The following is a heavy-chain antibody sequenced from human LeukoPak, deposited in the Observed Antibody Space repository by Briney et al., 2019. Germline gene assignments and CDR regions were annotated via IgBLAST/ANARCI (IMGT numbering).Heavy chain of an antibody. Sequence: SETLSLTCTVSGGSISSYYWSWIRQPPGKGLEWIGYIYYSGSTNYNPSLKSRVTISVDTSKNQFSLKLSSVTAVDTAVYYCARQRGSQGTTDYWGQGTLVTVSS. V-gene: IGHV4-59*08. CDR3: ARQRGSQGTTDY. J-gene: IGHJ4*02. CDR2: IYYSGST. D-gene: IGHD1-1*01. CDR1: GGSISSYY.